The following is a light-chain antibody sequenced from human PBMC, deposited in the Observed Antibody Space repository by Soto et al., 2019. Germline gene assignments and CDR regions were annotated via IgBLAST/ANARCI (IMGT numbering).Light chain of an antibody. CDR3: ISYTGSDTSYV. J-gene: IGLJ1*01. CDR1: SSDVGLYNY. Sequence: QSVLTQPASVSGSPGQSITISCTGTSSDVGLYNYVSWYQHHPGKAPKLMIYDVSDRPSGVSNRFSGSKSGNTASLTISGLQAEDEADYYCISYTGSDTSYVFGTGTKLTVL. V-gene: IGLV2-14*01. CDR2: DVS.